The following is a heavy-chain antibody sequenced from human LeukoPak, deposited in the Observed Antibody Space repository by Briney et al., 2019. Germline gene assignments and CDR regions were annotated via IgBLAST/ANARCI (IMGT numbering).Heavy chain of an antibody. J-gene: IGHJ4*02. CDR1: GFTFGDYA. D-gene: IGHD3-22*01. CDR3: AKDHDHYDNSGYFDY. CDR2: VSGTGGST. V-gene: IGHV3-23*01. Sequence: GGSLRLSCTASGFTFGDYAMSWVRQAPGKGLEWVSAVSGTGGSTYYADSVRGRCTVSRDNSKNTVYLQMNSLRAEDTAIYYCAKDHDHYDNSGYFDYWGQGTPVTVSS.